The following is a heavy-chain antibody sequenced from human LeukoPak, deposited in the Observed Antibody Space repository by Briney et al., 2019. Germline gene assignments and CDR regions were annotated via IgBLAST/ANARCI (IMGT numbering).Heavy chain of an antibody. V-gene: IGHV4-31*03. D-gene: IGHD5-12*01. CDR3: AREYSAFDLHYYFYMDV. CDR1: GGSIISGDYY. Sequence: SQTLPLTCTVSGGSIISGDYYWTWIRQHPGKGLEWIGYSFHSGGTYYNPSLKSRLTISVDTTKNQFSLKLRSVTAADTAVYYCAREYSAFDLHYYFYMDVWGKGTTVTVSS. J-gene: IGHJ6*03. CDR2: SFHSGGT.